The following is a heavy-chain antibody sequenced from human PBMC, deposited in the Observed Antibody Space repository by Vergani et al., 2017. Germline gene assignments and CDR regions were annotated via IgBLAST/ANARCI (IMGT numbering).Heavy chain of an antibody. CDR1: GGSISSGSYY. CDR3: ARGGKRKDSSGWYGWLGSNYGMDV. Sequence: QVQLQESGPGLVKPSQTLSLTCTVSGGSISSGSYYWSWIRQPAGKGLEWIGRIYTSGSTNYNPSLKSRVTISVDTSKNQFSLKLSSVTAADTAVYYCARGGKRKDSSGWYGWLGSNYGMDVWGQGTTVTVSS. CDR2: IYTSGST. V-gene: IGHV4-61*02. D-gene: IGHD6-19*01. J-gene: IGHJ6*02.